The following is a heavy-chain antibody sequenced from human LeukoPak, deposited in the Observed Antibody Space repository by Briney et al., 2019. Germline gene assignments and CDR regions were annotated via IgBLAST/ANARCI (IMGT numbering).Heavy chain of an antibody. CDR1: GGSISSYY. V-gene: IGHV4-59*01. CDR2: IYYSGST. J-gene: IGHJ3*02. D-gene: IGHD1-7*01. CDR3: ARLITGTTTAFDI. Sequence: SSETLSLTCTVSGGSISSYYWSWIRQPPGKGLEWIGYIYYSGSTNYNPSLKSRVTISVDTSKNQFSLKLGSVTAADTAVYYCARLITGTTTAFDIWGRGTMVTVSS.